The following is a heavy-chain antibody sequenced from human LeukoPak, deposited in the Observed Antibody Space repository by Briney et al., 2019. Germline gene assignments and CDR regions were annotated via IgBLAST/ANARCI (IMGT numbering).Heavy chain of an antibody. D-gene: IGHD2-2*01. Sequence: ETLSLTCTVSGGSISSYYWSWIRQPPGKGLEWIGYIYYSGSTNYNPSPKSRVTISVDTSKNQFSLKLSSVTAADTAVYYCARGAGYCSSTSCSHLDYWGQGTLVTVSS. CDR2: IYYSGST. CDR1: GGSISSYY. CDR3: ARGAGYCSSTSCSHLDY. V-gene: IGHV4-59*01. J-gene: IGHJ4*02.